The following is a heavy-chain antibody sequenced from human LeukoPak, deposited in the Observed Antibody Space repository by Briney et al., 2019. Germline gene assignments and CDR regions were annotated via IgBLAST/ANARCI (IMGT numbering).Heavy chain of an antibody. D-gene: IGHD2-2*01. Sequence: PSETLSLTCAVYGGSFSGYYWSWIRQPPGKGLEWIGEINHSGSTNYNPSLKSRVTISVDTSKNQFSLKLSSVTAADTAVYYCARGKPIGYCSSTSCRNYYYYGMDVWGQGTTVTVSS. CDR1: GGSFSGYY. CDR2: INHSGST. CDR3: ARGKPIGYCSSTSCRNYYYYGMDV. V-gene: IGHV4-34*01. J-gene: IGHJ6*02.